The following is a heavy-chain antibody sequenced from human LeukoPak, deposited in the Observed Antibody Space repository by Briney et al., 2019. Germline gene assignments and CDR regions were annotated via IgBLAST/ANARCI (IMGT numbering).Heavy chain of an antibody. D-gene: IGHD3-9*01. Sequence: GASVKVSCKASGYTFTSYGISWVRQAPGQGLEWMGWISAYNDNTNYAQKLQGRVTMTTDTSTSTAYMELRSLRSDDTAVYYCARDRDYDILTGYKSRANFDYWGQGTLVTVSS. CDR1: GYTFTSYG. J-gene: IGHJ4*02. V-gene: IGHV1-18*01. CDR2: ISAYNDNT. CDR3: ARDRDYDILTGYKSRANFDY.